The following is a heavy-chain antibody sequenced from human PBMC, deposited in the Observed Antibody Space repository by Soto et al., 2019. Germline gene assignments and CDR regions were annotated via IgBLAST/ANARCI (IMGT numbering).Heavy chain of an antibody. CDR1: GFTFSDYS. Sequence: PGESLKISCAASGFTFSDYSMSWFCQAPGKGLEWVSYISTTSNTIYYADSVKGRFTISRDNAENSLYLQMNSLRAEDTAIYYCARRSYFDYWGQGTLVTVSS. CDR2: ISTTSNTI. CDR3: ARRSYFDY. D-gene: IGHD3-10*01. J-gene: IGHJ4*02. V-gene: IGHV3-11*01.